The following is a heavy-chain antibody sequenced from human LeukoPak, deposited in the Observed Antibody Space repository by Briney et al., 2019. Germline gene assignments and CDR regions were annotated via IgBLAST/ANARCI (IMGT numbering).Heavy chain of an antibody. CDR1: GGSISSYY. CDR3: ARVGRRGSSSWRYYYYMDV. Sequence: SETLSLTCTVSGGSISSYYWSWIRQPPGKGLEWIGYIYYSGSTNYNPSLKSRVTISVDTSKNQFSLKLSSVTAADTAVYYCARVGRRGSSSWRYYYYMDVWGKGTTVTVSS. CDR2: IYYSGST. J-gene: IGHJ6*03. D-gene: IGHD6-13*01. V-gene: IGHV4-59*12.